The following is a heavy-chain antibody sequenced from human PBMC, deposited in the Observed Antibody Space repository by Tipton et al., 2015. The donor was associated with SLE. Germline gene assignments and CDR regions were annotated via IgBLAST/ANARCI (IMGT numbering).Heavy chain of an antibody. V-gene: IGHV4-39*01. CDR1: GGSISSSSYY. Sequence: TLSLTCTVSGGSISSSSYYWGWIRQPPGKGLEWIGSIYYSGSTYYNPSLKSRVTISVDTSKNQFSLKLSSVTAADTAVYYCAKTSSRYPYFDYWGRGTLVTVSS. CDR2: IYYSGST. J-gene: IGHJ4*02. D-gene: IGHD6-13*01. CDR3: AKTSSRYPYFDY.